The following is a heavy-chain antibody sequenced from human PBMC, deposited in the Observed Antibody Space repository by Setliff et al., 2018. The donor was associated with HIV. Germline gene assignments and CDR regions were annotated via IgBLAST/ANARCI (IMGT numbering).Heavy chain of an antibody. CDR3: AKAAGMTCSGSSCYSDY. J-gene: IGHJ4*02. Sequence: LRLSCTASGFTFSASWMTWVRQAPGKGLEWVALINPDSTATYYVDSVKGRFTISRDNAKTSLSLQMNSLTAEDTAVYYCAKAAGMTCSGSSCYSDYWGQGTLVTVSS. CDR2: INPDSTAT. D-gene: IGHD2-15*01. CDR1: GFTFSASW. V-gene: IGHV3-7*01.